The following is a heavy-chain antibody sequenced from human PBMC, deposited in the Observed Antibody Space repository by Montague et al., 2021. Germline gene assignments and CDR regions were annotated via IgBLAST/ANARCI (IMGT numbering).Heavy chain of an antibody. CDR2: IAHTGST. CDR3: ARHVIGNYGMDV. CDR1: GAYISNYN. D-gene: IGHD3-16*02. Sequence: SETLSLTCTVSGAYISNYNWFWIRQPPGKGLEWIGYIAHTGSTYYNPSLKSRVTISVDTSKNQFSLKLSSVTAADTAVYYCARHVIGNYGMDVWGQGITVTVSS. V-gene: IGHV4-59*08. J-gene: IGHJ6*02.